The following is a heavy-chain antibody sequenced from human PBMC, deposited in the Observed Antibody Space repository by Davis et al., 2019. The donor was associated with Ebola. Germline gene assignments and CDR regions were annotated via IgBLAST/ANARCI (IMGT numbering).Heavy chain of an antibody. D-gene: IGHD6-13*01. V-gene: IGHV1-2*02. CDR3: ARDGPSSPARGGQSSDYYMDV. CDR2: INPNSGGT. J-gene: IGHJ6*03. Sequence: ASVKVSCKASGYTFTDYYMHWVRQAPGQGLAWMGWINPNSGGTSYAQKFQGRVTMTRDTSTSTVYMELSSLRAEDTAVYYCARDGPSSPARGGQSSDYYMDVWGKGTTVTVSS. CDR1: GYTFTDYY.